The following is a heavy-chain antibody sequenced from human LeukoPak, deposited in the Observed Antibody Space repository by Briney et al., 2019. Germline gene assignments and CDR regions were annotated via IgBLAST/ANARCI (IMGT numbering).Heavy chain of an antibody. CDR1: GFTVSSNH. D-gene: IGHD3-3*01. Sequence: PGGSLRLSCAASGFTVSSNHMSWVRQAPGKGLEWVSVIYSGGSTYYADSVKGRFTISRDNSKNTLYLQMNSLRAEDTAVYYCARGGVYYDFWSGYVEPFDYWGQGTLVTVSS. CDR3: ARGGVYYDFWSGYVEPFDY. V-gene: IGHV3-53*01. CDR2: IYSGGST. J-gene: IGHJ4*02.